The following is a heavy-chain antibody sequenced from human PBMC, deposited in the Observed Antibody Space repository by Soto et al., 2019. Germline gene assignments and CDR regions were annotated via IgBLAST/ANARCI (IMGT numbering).Heavy chain of an antibody. J-gene: IGHJ4*02. CDR2: ISGSGGST. CDR3: AKAPYDRSGYYTYYFDY. Sequence: GGSLRLSCAASGFTFSSYAMSWVRQAPGKGLEWVSAISGSGGSTYYADSVKGRFTISRDNSKNTLYLQMNSLRAEDTAVYYCAKAPYDRSGYYTYYFDYWGQGTLVTVSS. D-gene: IGHD3-22*01. V-gene: IGHV3-23*01. CDR1: GFTFSSYA.